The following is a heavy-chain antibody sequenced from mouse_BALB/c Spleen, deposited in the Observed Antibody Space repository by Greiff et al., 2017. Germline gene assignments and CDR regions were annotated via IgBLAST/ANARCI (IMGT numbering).Heavy chain of an antibody. J-gene: IGHJ4*01. CDR3: ARDEGYYRYDEGY. CDR1: GFSLTSYG. Sequence: VQLQQSGPGLVAPSQSLSITCTVSGFSLTSYGVHWVRQPPGKGLEWLGVIWAGGSTNYNSALMSRLSISKDNSKSQVFLKMNSLQTDDTAMYYCARDEGYYRYDEGYWGQGTSVTVSS. V-gene: IGHV2-9*02. D-gene: IGHD2-14*01. CDR2: IWAGGST.